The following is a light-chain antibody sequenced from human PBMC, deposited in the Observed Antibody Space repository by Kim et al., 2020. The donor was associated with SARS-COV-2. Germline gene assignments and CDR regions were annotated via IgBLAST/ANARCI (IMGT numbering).Light chain of an antibody. Sequence: QSVTISRTGSSGYLPNNGQVSWYQQHPDKGPKLLISEVNQRPSGIPDRFSGSKSGNTASLTISGLQADDDADYFCASYTGSDNFYVFGTGTKVTVL. CDR3: ASYTGSDNFYV. J-gene: IGLJ1*01. CDR2: EVN. V-gene: IGLV2-8*01. CDR1: SGYLPNNGQ.